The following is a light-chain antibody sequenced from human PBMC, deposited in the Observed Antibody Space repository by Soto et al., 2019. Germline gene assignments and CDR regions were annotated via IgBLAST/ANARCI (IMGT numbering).Light chain of an antibody. V-gene: IGKV1-12*01. CDR1: QGISSW. Sequence: DIQMTQSPSSVSASVGDRVTITCRASQGISSWLAWYQQKPEKAPKLVIYDASSLQSGAPSRFNGSGSGSAFAPAICSLQPEDLATYDGQQANSFPLTFGGGTKVEI. CDR2: DAS. J-gene: IGKJ4*01. CDR3: QQANSFPLT.